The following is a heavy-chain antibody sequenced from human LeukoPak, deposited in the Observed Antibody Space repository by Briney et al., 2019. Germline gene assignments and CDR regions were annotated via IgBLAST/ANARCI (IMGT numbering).Heavy chain of an antibody. CDR2: INHSGST. CDR1: GFTFSSYA. V-gene: IGHV4-34*01. D-gene: IGHD4-17*01. J-gene: IGHJ4*02. Sequence: PGGSLRLSCAASGFTFSSYAMHWVRQSPGKGLEWIGEINHSGSTNYNPSLKSRVTISLDTSNNQFSLKLSSVTAADTAVYYCARRPTGIDYWGQGTLVTVSS. CDR3: ARRPTGIDY.